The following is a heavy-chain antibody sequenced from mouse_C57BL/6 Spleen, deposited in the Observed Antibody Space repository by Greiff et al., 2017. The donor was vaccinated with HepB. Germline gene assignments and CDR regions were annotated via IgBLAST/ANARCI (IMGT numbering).Heavy chain of an antibody. V-gene: IGHV1-76*01. CDR2: IYPGSGNT. Sequence: QVQLQQSGAELVRPGASVKLSCKASGYTFTDYYINWVKQRPGQGLEWIARIYPGSGNTYYNEKFKGKATLTAEKSSSTAYMQLSSLTSEDSAVYFCARSNDYGSSYFDYWGQGTTLTVSS. CDR3: ARSNDYGSSYFDY. J-gene: IGHJ2*01. CDR1: GYTFTDYY. D-gene: IGHD1-1*01.